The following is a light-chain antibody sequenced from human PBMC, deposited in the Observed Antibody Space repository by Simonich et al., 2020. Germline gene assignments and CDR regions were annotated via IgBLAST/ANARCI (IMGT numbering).Light chain of an antibody. V-gene: IGKV2D-29*02. CDR2: EVS. J-gene: IGKJ3*01. CDR1: QRLLQSAGKTY. Sequence: DIVMTQTPLSLSVTPGQPPPLPCNSSQRLLQSAGKTYLYWYLQKPGQSPQLLIYEVSNRFSGVPDRCSGSGSGTDFTLKISRVEAEDVGVYYCMQSIQLPFTFGPGTKVDIK. CDR3: MQSIQLPFT.